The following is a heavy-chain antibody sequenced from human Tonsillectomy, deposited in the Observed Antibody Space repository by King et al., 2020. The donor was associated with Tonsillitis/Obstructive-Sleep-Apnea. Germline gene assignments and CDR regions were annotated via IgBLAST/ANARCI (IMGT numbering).Heavy chain of an antibody. J-gene: IGHJ4*02. V-gene: IGHV4-61*01. CDR2: VYYSGST. Sequence: QLQESGPGLVKLSETLSLTCTVSAGSVSSGSYYWSWIRQPPGQGLEWIGYVYYSGSTNYNPSLKSRVTISLDTSKNQFSLKLSSVTAADTAVYYWSAQTLDFWSGNYYFDSWGQGTLVTVSS. D-gene: IGHD3-3*01. CDR1: AGSVSSGSYY. CDR3: SAQTLDFWSGNYYFDS.